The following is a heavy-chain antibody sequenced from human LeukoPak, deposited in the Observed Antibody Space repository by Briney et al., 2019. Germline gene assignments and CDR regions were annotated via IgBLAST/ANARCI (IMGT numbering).Heavy chain of an antibody. D-gene: IGHD2-15*01. Sequence: GGSLRLSCAASGFTFSIYGMHWVRQAPGKGLEWVAVIWYDGSNEIYADSVKGRFAISRDNSKNTLYLQMDSLRDEDTAVYYCAREIRSRWYYIESWGQGTLVTVSS. CDR2: IWYDGSNE. V-gene: IGHV3-33*01. J-gene: IGHJ4*02. CDR1: GFTFSIYG. CDR3: AREIRSRWYYIES.